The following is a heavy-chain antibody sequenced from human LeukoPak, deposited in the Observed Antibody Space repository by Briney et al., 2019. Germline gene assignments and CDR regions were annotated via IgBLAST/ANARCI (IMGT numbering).Heavy chain of an antibody. D-gene: IGHD3-10*01. J-gene: IGHJ4*02. CDR1: GFTFSSYS. Sequence: GGSLRLSCAASGFTFSSYSMNWVRQAPGKGLEWVSYISSGSGTIYYADSVKGRFTISRDNAKNSLYLQMNSLRGEDTAVYYCARDRDYYNYFEYWGQGTLVTVSS. CDR3: ARDRDYYNYFEY. V-gene: IGHV3-48*01. CDR2: ISSGSGTI.